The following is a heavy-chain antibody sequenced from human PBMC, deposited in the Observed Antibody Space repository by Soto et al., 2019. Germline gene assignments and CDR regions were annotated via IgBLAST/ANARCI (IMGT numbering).Heavy chain of an antibody. J-gene: IGHJ6*02. Sequence: PGGSLRLSCAASGFTFSSYSMNWVRQAPGKGLEWVSSISSSSSYIYYADSVKGRFTISRDNAKNSLYLQMNSLRAEDTAVYYCAREGEGVDWLSPRIYGMGVWGQGTTVTVSS. D-gene: IGHD3-9*01. V-gene: IGHV3-21*01. CDR3: AREGEGVDWLSPRIYGMGV. CDR2: ISSSSSYI. CDR1: GFTFSSYS.